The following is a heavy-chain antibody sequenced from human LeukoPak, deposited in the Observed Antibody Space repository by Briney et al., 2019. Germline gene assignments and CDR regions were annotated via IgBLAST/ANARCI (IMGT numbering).Heavy chain of an antibody. D-gene: IGHD6-13*01. Sequence: ASVTVSCKASGYTFTGYYMHWVRQAPGQGLEWMGWINPNSGGTNYAQKFQGRVTLTRDTSISTAYMELSSLTSDDTAMYYCARSKMVGQQLGDWFDHWGQGTLVTVSS. J-gene: IGHJ5*02. CDR3: ARSKMVGQQLGDWFDH. V-gene: IGHV1-2*02. CDR1: GYTFTGYY. CDR2: INPNSGGT.